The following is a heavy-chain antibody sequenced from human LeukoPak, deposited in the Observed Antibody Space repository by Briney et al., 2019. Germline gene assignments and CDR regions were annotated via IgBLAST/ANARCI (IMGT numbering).Heavy chain of an antibody. Sequence: SETLSLICTVSGGSISSYYGSWTRQPPGKGLEWIGSISYSGSTNYNPSLKSRVTISMATSKNRFSLKLSSVTAADTAVYYCARGGSRSYTSSPLDYWGQGTLVTVSS. CDR3: ARGGSRSYTSSPLDY. V-gene: IGHV4-59*01. D-gene: IGHD2-2*01. J-gene: IGHJ4*02. CDR2: ISYSGST. CDR1: GGSISSYY.